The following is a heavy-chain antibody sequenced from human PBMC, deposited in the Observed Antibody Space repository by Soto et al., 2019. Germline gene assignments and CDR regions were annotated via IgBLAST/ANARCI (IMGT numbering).Heavy chain of an antibody. J-gene: IGHJ6*02. CDR3: ARHSYGSDYYGMDV. D-gene: IGHD5-18*01. V-gene: IGHV5-10-1*01. Sequence: PGESLKISCKGPGYSFTSYWISWVRQMPGKGLEWMGRIDPSDSYTSYSPSLQGHVTISADKSISTAYLQWSSLKASDTAMYYCARHSYGSDYYGMDVWGQGTTVTSP. CDR1: GYSFTSYW. CDR2: IDPSDSYT.